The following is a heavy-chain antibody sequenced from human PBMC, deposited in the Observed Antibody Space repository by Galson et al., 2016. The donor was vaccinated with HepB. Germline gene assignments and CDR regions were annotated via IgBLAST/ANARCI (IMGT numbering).Heavy chain of an antibody. V-gene: IGHV1-18*01. CDR1: GYTFTTYG. CDR3: ARDPRKIRYQLLEIYYYYYAMDV. Sequence: SVKVSCKASGYTFTTYGISWVRQAPGQGLEWMGWISAYNDNTNYAQKLQGRVTMTTDTSTSTAYMELRSLRSDDTAVYYCARDPRKIRYQLLEIYYYYYAMDVWGQGTTVTVSS. J-gene: IGHJ6*02. CDR2: ISAYNDNT. D-gene: IGHD2-2*01.